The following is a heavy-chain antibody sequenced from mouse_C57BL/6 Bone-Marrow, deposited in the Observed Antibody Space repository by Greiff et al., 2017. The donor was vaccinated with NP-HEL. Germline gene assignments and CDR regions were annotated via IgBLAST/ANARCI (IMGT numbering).Heavy chain of an antibody. Sequence: EVKLEESGGDLVKPGGSLKLSCAASGFTFSSYGMSWVRQTPDKRLEWVATISSGGSYTYYPDSVKGRFTISRDNAKNTLYLQMSSLKSEDTAMYYCARQGLVVYFDYWGQGTTLTVSS. CDR1: GFTFSSYG. CDR3: ARQGLVVYFDY. J-gene: IGHJ2*01. CDR2: ISSGGSYT. D-gene: IGHD1-1*02. V-gene: IGHV5-6*02.